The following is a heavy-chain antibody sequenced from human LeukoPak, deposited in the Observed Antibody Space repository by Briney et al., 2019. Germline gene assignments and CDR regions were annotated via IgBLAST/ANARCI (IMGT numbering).Heavy chain of an antibody. Sequence: PSETLSLTCAVYGGSFSGYYWSWIRQPPGKGLEWIGEINHSGSTNYNPSLKSRVTISVDTSKNQFSLKLSSVTAADTAVYYCARGGHCSGGSCYTMYYFDYWGQGTLVTVSS. CDR1: GGSFSGYY. CDR2: INHSGST. J-gene: IGHJ4*02. D-gene: IGHD2-15*01. CDR3: ARGGHCSGGSCYTMYYFDY. V-gene: IGHV4-34*01.